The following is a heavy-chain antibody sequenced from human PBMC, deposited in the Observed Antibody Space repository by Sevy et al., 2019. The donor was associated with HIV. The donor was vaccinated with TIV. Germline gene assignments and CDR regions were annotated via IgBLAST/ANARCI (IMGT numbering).Heavy chain of an antibody. D-gene: IGHD3-3*01. CDR3: ARGGAGYYDFWSGYYTRNQYYFDY. V-gene: IGHV4-59*11. CDR2: IYYSGST. CDR1: GGSITSLY. J-gene: IGHJ4*02. Sequence: SETLSLTCTVSGGSITSLYWNWIRQPPGKGLEWIANIYYSGSTNYNPSLKSRVTISVDTSKNQFSLKLSSVTAADTAVYYCARGGAGYYDFWSGYYTRNQYYFDYWGQGTLVTVSS.